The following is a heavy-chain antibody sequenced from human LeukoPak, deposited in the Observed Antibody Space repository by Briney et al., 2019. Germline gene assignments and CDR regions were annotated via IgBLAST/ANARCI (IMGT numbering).Heavy chain of an antibody. CDR1: GGSFSGYY. D-gene: IGHD2-2*01. V-gene: IGHV4-34*01. J-gene: IGHJ4*02. Sequence: SETLSLTCAVYGGSFSGYYWSWIRQPPGKGLEWIGETNHSGSTNHNPSLKSRVTISVDTPKNQFSLKLSSVTAADTAVYYCARGHCSSTSCYLDYWGQGTLVTVSS. CDR2: TNHSGST. CDR3: ARGHCSSTSCYLDY.